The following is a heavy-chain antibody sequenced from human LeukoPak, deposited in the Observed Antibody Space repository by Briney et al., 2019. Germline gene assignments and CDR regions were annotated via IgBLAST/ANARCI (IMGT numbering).Heavy chain of an antibody. D-gene: IGHD5-24*01. CDR2: FYYSRNT. CDR1: GGSISSYY. V-gene: IGHV4-59*01. Sequence: SETLSLTCTVSGGSISSYYWSWIRQPPGKGLEWIGYFYYSRNTNYNPSLKSRVTMSVDTSKKQFSLKLNSVTAADTAVYYCARADGYNGGFDYWGQGTLVTVSS. CDR3: ARADGYNGGFDY. J-gene: IGHJ4*02.